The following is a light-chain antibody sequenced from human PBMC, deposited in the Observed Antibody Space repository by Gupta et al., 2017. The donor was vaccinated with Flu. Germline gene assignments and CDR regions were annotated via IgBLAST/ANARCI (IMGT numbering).Light chain of an antibody. Sequence: QTARITCAGDALTKKYSSWYQRKPGQAPVLVIYKDRERRSGIPERCSGSSSGTTVTLTISGVQAEDEADYYCQSADNGATDPVIFGGGTTLTVL. CDR1: ALTKKY. CDR2: KDR. J-gene: IGLJ2*01. V-gene: IGLV3-25*03. CDR3: QSADNGATDPVI.